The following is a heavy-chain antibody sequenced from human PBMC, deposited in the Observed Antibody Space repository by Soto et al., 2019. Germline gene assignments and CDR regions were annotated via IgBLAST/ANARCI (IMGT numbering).Heavy chain of an antibody. Sequence: PSETLSLTCAVYGGSFSGYYWSWIRKTPGKGLEWIGKINHSGSTNYNPSLKSRVTISVDTSKNQFSLKLSSVTAADTAVYYCAGLLLRHLGYWGQGTLVTVSS. CDR1: GGSFSGYY. J-gene: IGHJ4*02. D-gene: IGHD1-26*01. CDR3: AGLLLRHLGY. CDR2: INHSGST. V-gene: IGHV4-34*01.